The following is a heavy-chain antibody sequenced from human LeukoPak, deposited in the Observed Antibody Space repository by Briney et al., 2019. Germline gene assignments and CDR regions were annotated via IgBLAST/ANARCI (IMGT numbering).Heavy chain of an antibody. Sequence: SETLSLTCTVSGGSISSSSYYWGWIRHPPGKGLEWIGSIYYSGSTYYNPSLKSRVTISVDTSKNQFSLKLSSVTAADTAVYYCARREMATIIAFDIWGQGTMVTVSS. J-gene: IGHJ3*02. CDR1: GGSISSSSYY. CDR3: ARREMATIIAFDI. V-gene: IGHV4-39*01. D-gene: IGHD5-24*01. CDR2: IYYSGST.